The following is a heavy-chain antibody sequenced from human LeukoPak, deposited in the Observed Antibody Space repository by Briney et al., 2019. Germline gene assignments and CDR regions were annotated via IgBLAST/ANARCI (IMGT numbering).Heavy chain of an antibody. V-gene: IGHV3-23*01. CDR2: VSSSGGVI. J-gene: IGHJ3*02. CDR3: AAQYELPSNAFDI. Sequence: GGSLRLSCAASGFTFSSYAMSWVRQAPGKGLEWVSGVSSSGGVIYYAGSVKGRFTISRDNSKNMLFLQMNSLRAEDTALYYCAAQYELPSNAFDIWGQGTVVTVSS. D-gene: IGHD2-2*01. CDR1: GFTFSSYA.